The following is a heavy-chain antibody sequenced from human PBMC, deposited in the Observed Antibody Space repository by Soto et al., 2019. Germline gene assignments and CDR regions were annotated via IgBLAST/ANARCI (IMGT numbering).Heavy chain of an antibody. J-gene: IGHJ4*02. V-gene: IGHV4-59*01. D-gene: IGHD6-13*01. CDR1: GGSISSNY. CDR2: VYNGGST. Sequence: SETLSLTCTVSGGSISSNYWTWIRQPPGKGLEWIGYVYNGGSTNYNPSLKSRVTISEDTSKSQFSLKVNSMTAADTAVYYCARYRREAVAGYTLDNWGQGILVTVSS. CDR3: ARYRREAVAGYTLDN.